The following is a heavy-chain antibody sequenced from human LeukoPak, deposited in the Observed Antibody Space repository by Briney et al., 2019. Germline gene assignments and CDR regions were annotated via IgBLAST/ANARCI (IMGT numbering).Heavy chain of an antibody. CDR2: IKSKTDGGTI. CDR3: TGQLVGVLSGNY. J-gene: IGHJ4*02. Sequence: GGSLRLSCAASGFTFSNAWMSWVRQAPGKGLEWVGRIKSKTDGGTIDYAAHVKGRFTISRDDSKNTLSLQMNSLKTEDTAVYYCTGQLVGVLSGNYWGQGALVTVSS. CDR1: GFTFSNAW. D-gene: IGHD1-26*01. V-gene: IGHV3-15*01.